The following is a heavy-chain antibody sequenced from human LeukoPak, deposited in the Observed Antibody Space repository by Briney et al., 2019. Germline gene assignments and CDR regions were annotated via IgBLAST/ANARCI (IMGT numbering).Heavy chain of an antibody. CDR1: GFTFDDYA. CDR3: AKDENYDTLTGYYRY. CDR2: ISWNSGSI. V-gene: IGHV3-9*01. J-gene: IGHJ4*02. Sequence: QPGRSLRLSCAASGFTFDDYAMHWVRQAPGKGLEWVSGISWNSGSIGYADSVKGRFTISRDNAKNSLYLQMNSLRAEDTALYYCAKDENYDTLTGYYRYWGQGTLVTVSS. D-gene: IGHD3-9*01.